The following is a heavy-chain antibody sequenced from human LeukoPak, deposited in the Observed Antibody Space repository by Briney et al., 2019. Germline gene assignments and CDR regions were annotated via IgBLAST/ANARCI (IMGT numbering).Heavy chain of an antibody. CDR1: GYTFTSYD. J-gene: IGHJ4*02. D-gene: IGHD2-15*01. CDR3: ARWHCSGGSCRLDY. V-gene: IGHV1-8*01. Sequence: ASVKVSCKASGYTFTSYDINWVRQATGQGLEWMGWMNPNSGNTGYAQKFQGGVTMTRNTSISTAYMELSSLRSEDTAVYYCARWHCSGGSCRLDYWGQGTLVTVSS. CDR2: MNPNSGNT.